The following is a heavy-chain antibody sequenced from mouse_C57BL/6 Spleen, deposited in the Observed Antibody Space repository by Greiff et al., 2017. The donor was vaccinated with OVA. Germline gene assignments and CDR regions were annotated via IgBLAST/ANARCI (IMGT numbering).Heavy chain of an antibody. D-gene: IGHD2-5*01. CDR2: IDPSDSYT. Sequence: QVHVKQPGAELVKPGASVKLSCKASGYTFTSYWMQWVKQRPGQGLEWIGEIDPSDSYTNYNQKFKGKATLTVDTSSSTAYMQLSSLTSEDSAVYYCARAYYSNYGAYWGQGTLVTVSA. J-gene: IGHJ3*01. CDR3: ARAYYSNYGAY. V-gene: IGHV1-50*01. CDR1: GYTFTSYW.